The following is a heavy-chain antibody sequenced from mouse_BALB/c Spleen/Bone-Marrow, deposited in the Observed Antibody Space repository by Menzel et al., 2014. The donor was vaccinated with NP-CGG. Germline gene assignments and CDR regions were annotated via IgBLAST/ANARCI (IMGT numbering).Heavy chain of an antibody. CDR3: ARNANWLFAY. Sequence: LVESGTELVRPGTSVKVSCKASGYAFTNYLIEWVKQRPGQGLEWIGVINPGSGDTSYNEKCRGKAALTADKSSSTAYMQLSSLTSDDSAVYFCARNANWLFAYWGQGTLVTVSA. J-gene: IGHJ3*01. D-gene: IGHD4-1*01. CDR1: GYAFTNYL. V-gene: IGHV1-54*01. CDR2: INPGSGDT.